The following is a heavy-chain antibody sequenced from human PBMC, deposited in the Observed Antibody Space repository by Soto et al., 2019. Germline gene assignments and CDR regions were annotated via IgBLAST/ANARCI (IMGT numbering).Heavy chain of an antibody. CDR3: ASRKSSPYFDY. V-gene: IGHV4-30-4*01. Sequence: QVQLQESGPGLVKPSQTLSLTCTVSGGSISSGDYYWSWIRQPPGKGLEWIGNIYYSGSTYYNPSLKSRVSISVDTSKKQFPLKLSSVTAADTAVYYCASRKSSPYFDYWGQGTLVTVSS. D-gene: IGHD3-10*01. CDR2: IYYSGST. J-gene: IGHJ4*02. CDR1: GGSISSGDYY.